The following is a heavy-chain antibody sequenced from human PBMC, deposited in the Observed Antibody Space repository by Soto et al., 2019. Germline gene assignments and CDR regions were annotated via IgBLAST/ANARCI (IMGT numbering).Heavy chain of an antibody. J-gene: IGHJ2*01. CDR1: GYTFTSYG. CDR3: ARFPYYGSGSYYDADWYFDL. D-gene: IGHD3-10*01. V-gene: IGHV1-18*01. Sequence: QVQLVQSGAEVKKPGASVKVSCKASGYTFTSYGISWVRQAPGQGLEWMGWISAYNGNTNYAQKLQGRVTMTTDTSTSTAYMELRSLRSDDTAVYYGARFPYYGSGSYYDADWYFDLWGRGTLVTVSS. CDR2: ISAYNGNT.